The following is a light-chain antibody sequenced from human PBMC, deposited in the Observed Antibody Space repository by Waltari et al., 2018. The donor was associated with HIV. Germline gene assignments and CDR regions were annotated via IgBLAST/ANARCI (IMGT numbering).Light chain of an antibody. V-gene: IGLV3-21*04. CDR1: YIGSKN. CDR3: QIWDSSLDHVL. J-gene: IGLJ2*01. CDR2: YDS. Sequence: SYVLTQTPSVSLAPGKTARITCGGIYIGSKNVHWYQQKPGQAPVLVIYYDSDRPSGIPERFSGSNSGNTATLTISRVEAGVEADYYCQIWDSSLDHVLFGGGTKLTVL.